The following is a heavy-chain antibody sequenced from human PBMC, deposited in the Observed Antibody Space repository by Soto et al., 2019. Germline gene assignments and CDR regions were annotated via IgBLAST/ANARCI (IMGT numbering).Heavy chain of an antibody. CDR3: VHTGYSYDHFGE. CDR2: IFWNDDE. V-gene: IGHV2-5*01. D-gene: IGHD5-18*01. J-gene: IGHJ4*02. CDR1: GFSLTTSGVG. Sequence: SGPTLVNHTQTLTLTCTFSGFSLTTSGVGVGWIRQPPGKALEWLALIFWNDDERYSPSLKSRLTITKDTSKNQVVLTMTNMDPVDPATYYGVHTGYSYDHFGEWGRGNLVTVS.